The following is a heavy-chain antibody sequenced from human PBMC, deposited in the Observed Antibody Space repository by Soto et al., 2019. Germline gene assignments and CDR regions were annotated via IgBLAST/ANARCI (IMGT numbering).Heavy chain of an antibody. CDR3: AKGYREYSSSWFDY. Sequence: GGSLRLSCAASGFTFSRNAMSWVRQAPGKGLEWVSVMSGSGGSTYYADSVTGRFTISRDNSKNTLYLQMNSLRAEDTAVYYWAKGYREYSSSWFDYWGQGTLVTFSA. J-gene: IGHJ4*02. D-gene: IGHD6-13*01. V-gene: IGHV3-23*01. CDR1: GFTFSRNA. CDR2: MSGSGGST.